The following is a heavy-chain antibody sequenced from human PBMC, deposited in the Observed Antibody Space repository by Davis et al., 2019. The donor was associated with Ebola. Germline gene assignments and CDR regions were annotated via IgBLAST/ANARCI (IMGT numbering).Heavy chain of an antibody. CDR1: GYTFTSYD. CDR3: ARSVFMGYYDSSGSWGMDV. V-gene: IGHV1-2*02. D-gene: IGHD3-22*01. J-gene: IGHJ6*02. Sequence: ASVKVSCKASGYTFTSYDINWVRQAPGQGLEWMGWINPNSGGTNYAQKFQGRVTMTRDTSISTAYMELSRLRSDDTAVYYCARSVFMGYYDSSGSWGMDVWGQGTTVTVSS. CDR2: INPNSGGT.